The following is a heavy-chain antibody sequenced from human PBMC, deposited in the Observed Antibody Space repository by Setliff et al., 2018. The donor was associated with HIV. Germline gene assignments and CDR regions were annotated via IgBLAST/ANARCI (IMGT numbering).Heavy chain of an antibody. J-gene: IGHJ4*02. CDR3: ARGTLYYYDTGGYSYFDY. CDR1: GDSISSGSYY. V-gene: IGHV4-61*09. D-gene: IGHD3-22*01. CDR2: IHTTGCT. Sequence: PSETLSLTCSVSGDSISSGSYYWSWIRLPAGKGLEWIGQIHTTGCTNYNPSLKSRVTISIDTSKNQFSLKLSSVTAADTAVFYCARGTLYYYDTGGYSYFDYWGQGTLVTVSS.